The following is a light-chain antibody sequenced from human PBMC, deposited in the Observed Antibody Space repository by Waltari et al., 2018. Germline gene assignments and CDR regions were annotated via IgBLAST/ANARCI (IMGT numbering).Light chain of an antibody. CDR2: GAS. V-gene: IGKV3-20*01. CDR3: QQYGGSPRT. J-gene: IGKJ1*01. CDR1: QSVSSNY. Sequence: ELVLTQSPGTLSLSPGERATLSCRASQSVSSNYLAWYQHKPGQAPRLLIYGASSRATGIPDRFSGSGSGTDFTLTISRVEPEDFAVYYCQQYGGSPRTFGQGTKVEIK.